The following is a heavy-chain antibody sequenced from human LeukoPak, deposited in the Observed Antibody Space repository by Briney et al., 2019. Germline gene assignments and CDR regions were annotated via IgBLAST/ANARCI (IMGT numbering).Heavy chain of an antibody. CDR1: GYSFADYY. V-gene: IGHV1-2*02. D-gene: IGHD4/OR15-4a*01. Sequence: GASVKVSCKASGYSFADYYMHWVRQAPGQGLEWMGWIKPNSGGTRSAQKFQGRVTMTRDTSISTAYMELSRLRSDDTAVYYCASGDYGDPPLNYWGQGTLVTVSS. J-gene: IGHJ4*02. CDR3: ASGDYGDPPLNY. CDR2: IKPNSGGT.